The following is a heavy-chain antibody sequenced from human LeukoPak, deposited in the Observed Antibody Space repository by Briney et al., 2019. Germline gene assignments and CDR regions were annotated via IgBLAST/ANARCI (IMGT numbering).Heavy chain of an antibody. Sequence: ASVKVSCKASGGTFSSYAISWVRQAPGQGLEWMGIINPSGGSTSYAQKFQGRVTMTRDTSTSTVYMELSSLRSEDTAVYYCARGSRFQTAAIAHGIDYWGQGTLVTVSS. CDR2: INPSGGST. D-gene: IGHD2-2*02. V-gene: IGHV1-46*01. CDR3: ARGSRFQTAAIAHGIDY. J-gene: IGHJ4*02. CDR1: GGTFSSYA.